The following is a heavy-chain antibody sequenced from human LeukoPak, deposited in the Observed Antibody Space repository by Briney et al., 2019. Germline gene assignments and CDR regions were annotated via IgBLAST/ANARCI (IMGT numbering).Heavy chain of an antibody. CDR2: INHSGST. Sequence: SETLSLTCAVYGGSFSGYSWSWIRQPPGMGLEWIGEINHSGSTNYNASLKSRVTISVDTSKNQFSLKLSSVTAADTAVYYCAKSNGYGLVDIWGQGTMVTVSS. V-gene: IGHV4-34*01. J-gene: IGHJ3*02. CDR3: AKSNGYGLVDI. D-gene: IGHD3-10*01. CDR1: GGSFSGYS.